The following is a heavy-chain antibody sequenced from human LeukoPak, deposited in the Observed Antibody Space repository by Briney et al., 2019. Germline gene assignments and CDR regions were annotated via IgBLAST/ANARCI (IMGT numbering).Heavy chain of an antibody. CDR1: GGTFSSYT. CDR2: IIPILGIA. CDR3: ASLSPNDFWSGYLVPDAFDI. J-gene: IGHJ3*02. V-gene: IGHV1-69*02. Sequence: SVKVSCKASGGTFSSYTISWVRQAPGQGLEWMVRIIPILGIASYAQKFQGRVTITADKSTSTAYMELSSLRSEDTAVYYCASLSPNDFWSGYLVPDAFDIWGQGTMVTVSS. D-gene: IGHD3-3*01.